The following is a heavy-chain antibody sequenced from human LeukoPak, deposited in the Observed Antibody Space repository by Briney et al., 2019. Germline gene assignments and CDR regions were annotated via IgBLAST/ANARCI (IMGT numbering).Heavy chain of an antibody. CDR3: AKTILSSGYAFDI. D-gene: IGHD6-19*01. CDR2: ISGRGTST. V-gene: IGHV3-23*01. J-gene: IGHJ3*02. CDR1: GFTFSSYA. Sequence: PGGSLRLSCAASGFTFSSYAMGWVRQAPGKRLEWVSGISGRGTSTYYADSVKGRFTISRDNSKNTLYLQMDSLRPEDTAVYYCAKTILSSGYAFDIWGQGTMVTVSS.